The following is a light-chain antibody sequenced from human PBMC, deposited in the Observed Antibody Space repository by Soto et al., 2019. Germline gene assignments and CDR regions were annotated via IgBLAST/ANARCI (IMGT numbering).Light chain of an antibody. J-gene: IGKJ2*01. CDR1: QSISTSY. V-gene: IGKV3-20*01. CDR2: GAS. CDR3: QQYGYSPVMYT. Sequence: EIVLTQSPGTLSLSPGERATLSCRASQSISTSYLAWYQQKPGQAPGLLIYGASRRATGIPDRIIGSGSGTDFTLTISRREPEDVAMYYCQQYGYSPVMYTFGQGTKLEIK.